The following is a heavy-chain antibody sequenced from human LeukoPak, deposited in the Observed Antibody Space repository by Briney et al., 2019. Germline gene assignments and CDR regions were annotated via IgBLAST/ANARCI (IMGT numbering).Heavy chain of an antibody. J-gene: IGHJ4*02. V-gene: IGHV1-2*02. CDR2: INPNNGAT. Sequence: ASVTVSCKASGYTFTDYYIHWVRQAPGQGLEWMGWINPNNGATNYARKFQGRVTMTRDTSISTAFMELSSLRSDDTAVYYCARDNYSDSSGYYRYPGYFDSWGQGTLVTVSS. CDR3: ARDNYSDSSGYYRYPGYFDS. D-gene: IGHD3-22*01. CDR1: GYTFTDYY.